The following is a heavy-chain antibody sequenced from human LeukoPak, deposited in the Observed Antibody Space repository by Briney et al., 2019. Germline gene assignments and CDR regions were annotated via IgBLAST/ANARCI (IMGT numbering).Heavy chain of an antibody. J-gene: IGHJ6*02. V-gene: IGHV3-33*01. CDR3: ARVYDSSGTREYYYGLDV. CDR2: IWYEGSNK. Sequence: PGGSLRLSCAASGFTFSSYGMHWVRQAPGKGLEWVAVIWYEGSNKYYADSVKGRFTISRDDSKNTLYPQMNSLRAEDTAVYYCARVYDSSGTREYYYGLDVWGQGTTVTVSS. D-gene: IGHD3-22*01. CDR1: GFTFSSYG.